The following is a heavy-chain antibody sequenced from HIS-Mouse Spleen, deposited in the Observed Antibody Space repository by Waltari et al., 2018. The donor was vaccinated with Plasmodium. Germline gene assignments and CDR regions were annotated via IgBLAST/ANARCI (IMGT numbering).Heavy chain of an antibody. CDR3: ASSWYWYFDL. J-gene: IGHJ2*01. D-gene: IGHD6-13*01. CDR1: GCTFSRYW. V-gene: IGHV3-7*01. Sequence: EVQLVESGGGLVQPGGSLRLSGASSGCTFSRYWMSWVRQAPGKGLEWVANIKQDGSEKYYVDSVKGRFTISRDNAKNSLYLQMNSLRAEDTAVYYCASSWYWYFDLWGRGTLVTVSS. CDR2: IKQDGSEK.